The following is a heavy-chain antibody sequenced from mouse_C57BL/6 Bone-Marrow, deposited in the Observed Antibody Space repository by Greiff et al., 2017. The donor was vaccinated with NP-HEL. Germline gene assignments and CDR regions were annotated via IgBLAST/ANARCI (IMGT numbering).Heavy chain of an antibody. J-gene: IGHJ4*01. CDR3: ARGYYGSSYAMDY. CDR1: GFTFSDYG. Sequence: DVQLVESGGGLVKPGGSLKLSCAASGFTFSDYGMHWVRQAPEKGLEWVAYISSGSSTIYYADTVKGRFTISRDNAKNTLFLQMTSLRSEDTAMYYCARGYYGSSYAMDYWGQGTSVTVSS. V-gene: IGHV5-17*01. CDR2: ISSGSSTI. D-gene: IGHD1-1*01.